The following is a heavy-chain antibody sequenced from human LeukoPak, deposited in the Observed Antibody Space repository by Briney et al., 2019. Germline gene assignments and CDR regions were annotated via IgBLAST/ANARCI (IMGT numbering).Heavy chain of an antibody. D-gene: IGHD6-13*01. CDR3: AKDTEIRIEAAGANFRH. CDR2: DSGSGGMT. CDR1: GFIFSNYA. J-gene: IGHJ1*01. Sequence: PGGSLRLSCAASGFIFSNYAMSWVRQAPGKGLGWVSTDSGSGGMTYYADSVKGRFTSSRDNSKNTLYLQMNSLRVEDTAVYYCAKDTEIRIEAAGANFRHWGQGTLVTVSS. V-gene: IGHV3-23*01.